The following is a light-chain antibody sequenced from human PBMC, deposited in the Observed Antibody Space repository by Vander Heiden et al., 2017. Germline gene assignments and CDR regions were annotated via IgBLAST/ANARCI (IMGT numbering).Light chain of an antibody. CDR2: DVT. V-gene: IGLV2-11*01. CDR1: SSDVGNYNY. CDR3: CSYAGSYTWV. Sequence: QSALTQPRSVSGSPGQSLTISCTGTSSDVGNYNYVSWFQHLPGKAPKFMIYDVTKRPSGVPDRFSGSKSGNTASLTISGLQAEDEADYYCCSYAGSYTWVFGGGTKLTVL. J-gene: IGLJ3*02.